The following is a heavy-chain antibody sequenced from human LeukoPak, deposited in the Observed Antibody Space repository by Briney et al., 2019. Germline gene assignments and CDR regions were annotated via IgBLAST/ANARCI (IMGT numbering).Heavy chain of an antibody. Sequence: PGGSLRLSCAASGFTFSSYWMHWVRQAPGKGLVWVSRINNDVSSTTYADSVKGRFTISRDNAENTLYLQMNSLRAEDTAVYFCARRSSDYYDSSGYYQNHYFDYWGQGTLVTVSS. J-gene: IGHJ4*02. CDR3: ARRSSDYYDSSGYYQNHYFDY. CDR1: GFTFSSYW. V-gene: IGHV3-74*01. D-gene: IGHD3-22*01. CDR2: INNDVSST.